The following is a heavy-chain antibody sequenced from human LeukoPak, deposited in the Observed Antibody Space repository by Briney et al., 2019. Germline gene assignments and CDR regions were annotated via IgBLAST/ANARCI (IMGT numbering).Heavy chain of an antibody. CDR3: ARGLPPVMKYYFDY. D-gene: IGHD4-11*01. CDR2: ISYDGSSQ. CDR1: GFTFSSYT. Sequence: GGSLRLSCAASGFTFSSYTMHWVRQAPGKGLEWVAVISYDGSSQYYPDSVKGRFTISRDNSKNTLYLQMNSLRAEDTAMYYCARGLPPVMKYYFDYWGQGTLVTVSS. V-gene: IGHV3-30-3*01. J-gene: IGHJ4*02.